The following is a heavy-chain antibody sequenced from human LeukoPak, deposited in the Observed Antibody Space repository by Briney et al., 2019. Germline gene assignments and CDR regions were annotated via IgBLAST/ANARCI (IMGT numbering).Heavy chain of an antibody. Sequence: GGSLRLSCAASGFTFSSYAMSWVRQAPGKGLEWVSAISGSGGSTYYADSVKGRFTISRDNSKNTLYLQMNSLRAEDTAVYYCAKDVTIFGVVIIGPDAFDIWGQGTMVTVSS. CDR1: GFTFSSYA. D-gene: IGHD3-3*01. J-gene: IGHJ3*02. CDR3: AKDVTIFGVVIIGPDAFDI. V-gene: IGHV3-23*01. CDR2: ISGSGGST.